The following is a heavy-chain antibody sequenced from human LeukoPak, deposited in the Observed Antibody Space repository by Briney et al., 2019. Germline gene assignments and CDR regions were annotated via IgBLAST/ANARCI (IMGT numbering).Heavy chain of an antibody. CDR1: GGSISSSNW. CDR3: ARRNEYYDFWSGYPDDAFDI. Sequence: PSETLXLTCAVSGGSISSSNWWSWVRPPPGKGLEWLGEIYYGGSTNYNTSLKSRVTISVDKSKNQVSLNLNSVTAADTAVYYCARRNEYYDFWSGYPDDAFDIWGQGTMVTVSS. J-gene: IGHJ3*02. CDR2: IYYGGST. D-gene: IGHD3-3*01. V-gene: IGHV4-4*02.